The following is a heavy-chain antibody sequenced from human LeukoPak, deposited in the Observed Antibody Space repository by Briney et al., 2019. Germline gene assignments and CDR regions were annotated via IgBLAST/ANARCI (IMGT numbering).Heavy chain of an antibody. V-gene: IGHV4-31*03. Sequence: SETLSLTCTVSGDSISNGGYHWTRTRQHPGKGLEWIGYIHYSGNTDSAPSLRSRLTISIDTSKNQFSLRLDSVTVADTAVYYCARDFTKTASPDAFDVWGHGTLVAVSS. CDR3: ARDFTKTASPDAFDV. CDR2: IHYSGNT. J-gene: IGHJ3*01. D-gene: IGHD2-21*02. CDR1: GDSISNGGYH.